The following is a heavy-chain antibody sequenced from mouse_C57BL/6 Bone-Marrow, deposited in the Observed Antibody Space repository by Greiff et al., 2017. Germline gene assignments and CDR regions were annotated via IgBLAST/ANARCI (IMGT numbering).Heavy chain of an antibody. V-gene: IGHV1-54*01. J-gene: IGHJ2*01. CDR3: ASGGYYDNRFDY. Sequence: QVQLQQSGAELVRPGTSVKVSCKASGYAFTNYLIEWVKQRPGQGLEWIGVINPGSGGTNYNEKFKGKATLTADKSSSTAYMQLSSLTSEDSAVYFCASGGYYDNRFDYWGQGTTLTVSS. D-gene: IGHD2-1*01. CDR1: GYAFTNYL. CDR2: INPGSGGT.